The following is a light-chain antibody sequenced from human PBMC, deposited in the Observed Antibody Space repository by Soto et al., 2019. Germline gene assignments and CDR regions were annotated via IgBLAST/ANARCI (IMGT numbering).Light chain of an antibody. CDR3: QAYDSSLSRRWV. V-gene: IGLV1-40*01. J-gene: IGLJ3*02. CDR2: G. Sequence: QSVLTQPPSVSGAPGQRVTISCTGSSSNIGAGYPVHWYQQLPGTAPKLLVAGNRPSGVPDRFSVSKSGASASLAITGLQSEDEADYYCQAYDSSLSRRWVFGGGAKLTVL. CDR1: SSNIGAGYP.